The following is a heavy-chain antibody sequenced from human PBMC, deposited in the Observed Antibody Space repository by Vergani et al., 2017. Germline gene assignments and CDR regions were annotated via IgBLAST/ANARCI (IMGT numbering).Heavy chain of an antibody. CDR1: GFSVSNSG. CDR2: IQYDGSDI. J-gene: IGHJ6*02. V-gene: IGHV3-30*02. CDR3: ARIPIMAMSDKYFYHTGFDV. D-gene: IGHD2/OR15-2a*01. Sequence: QVQLVESGGGVVQPGGSLRLSCVASGFSVSNSGMHWVRQTPGKGLEWVAFIQYDGSDIFYADFVEGRFTISRDTSKSQVVLSLANVGPVDTGTYFCARIPIMAMSDKYFYHTGFDVWRQGTTVTVSS.